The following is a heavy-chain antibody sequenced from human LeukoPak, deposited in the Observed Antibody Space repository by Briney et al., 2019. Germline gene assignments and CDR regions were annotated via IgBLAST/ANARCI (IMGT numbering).Heavy chain of an antibody. CDR1: GGSISRNY. Sequence: PSETLSLTCTVSGGSISRNYWSWIRNPPGKGLQWIGYIYYTGSINYNPSLKSRVTISVDTSKNQFSLRLSSVTAADTAVYYCARALGSVGYVYFDYWGQGTLVTVSS. V-gene: IGHV4-59*01. CDR2: IYYTGSI. J-gene: IGHJ4*02. CDR3: ARALGSVGYVYFDY. D-gene: IGHD5-12*01.